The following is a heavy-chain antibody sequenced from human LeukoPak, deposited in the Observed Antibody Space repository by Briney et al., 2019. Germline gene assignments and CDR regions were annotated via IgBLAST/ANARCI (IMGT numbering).Heavy chain of an antibody. CDR1: GFTFSSYS. J-gene: IGHJ4*02. CDR2: ISSSSSTI. Sequence: GGSLRLSCAASGFTFSSYSMNWVRQAPGKGLEWVSYISSSSSTIYYADSVKGRFTISRDNAKNSLYLQMSSLRADDTAFYYCARGGTVTTFDYWGQGTLVTVSS. V-gene: IGHV3-48*01. D-gene: IGHD4-11*01. CDR3: ARGGTVTTFDY.